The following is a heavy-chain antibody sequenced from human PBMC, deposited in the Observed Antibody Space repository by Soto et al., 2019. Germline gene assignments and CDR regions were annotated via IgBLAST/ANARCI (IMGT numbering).Heavy chain of an antibody. J-gene: IGHJ5*02. CDR3: ASAVGVVVPAAILRPLNWFDP. D-gene: IGHD2-2*01. V-gene: IGHV1-8*01. CDR2: MNPNSGNT. Sequence: ASVKVSCKASGYTFTGYDIDWVRQATGQGLEWMGWMNPNSGNTGYAQKFQGRVTMTRNTSISTAYMELSSLRSEDTAVYYCASAVGVVVPAAILRPLNWFDPWGQGTLVTVSS. CDR1: GYTFTGYD.